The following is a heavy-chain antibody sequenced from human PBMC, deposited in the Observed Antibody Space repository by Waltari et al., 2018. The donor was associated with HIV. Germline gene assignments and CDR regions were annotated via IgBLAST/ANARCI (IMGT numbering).Heavy chain of an antibody. J-gene: IGHJ2*01. CDR1: GFSLTSYS. V-gene: IGHV3-48*02. Sequence: EEQLLQSGGKFVQPGESLRLSCVASGFSLTSYSVNWVRQAPGKGLEWVSYMGTSSTDRSYADSVKARFTVFADKAKQSVYLQISNLQDEDSAMYYCARGLSYFDGKPLPWYFDVWGRGSRVIVAS. D-gene: IGHD3-10*01. CDR3: ARGLSYFDGKPLPWYFDV. CDR2: MGTSSTDR.